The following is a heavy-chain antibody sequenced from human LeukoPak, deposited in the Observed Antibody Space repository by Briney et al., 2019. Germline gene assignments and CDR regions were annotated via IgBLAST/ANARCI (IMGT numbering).Heavy chain of an antibody. Sequence: PGGSLRLSCVASGFIFSNSVMHWVRQAPGKGLEWVAFIRKDGSIKYYADSVRGRFTFYRDNSKNTVYLQMSSLGADDTAVYYCAKGYSYAFDYWGQGTLVTVSS. CDR2: IRKDGSIK. CDR3: AKGYSYAFDY. CDR1: GFIFSNSV. V-gene: IGHV3-30*02. J-gene: IGHJ4*02. D-gene: IGHD3-16*01.